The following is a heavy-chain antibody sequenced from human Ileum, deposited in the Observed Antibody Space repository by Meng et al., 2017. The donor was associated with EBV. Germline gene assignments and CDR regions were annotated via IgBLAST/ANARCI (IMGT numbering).Heavy chain of an antibody. V-gene: IGHV4-4*02. CDR2: IYYSGKT. J-gene: IGHJ4*02. D-gene: IGHD3-10*01. Sequence: QWQLHASGTGLGNPSGPLALSCIVTTFYHTNIYCGSWVRQPPGKGLEWIGEIYYSGKTYYNPSLKSRVTISVDKSNNQFSLWLSSVTAADTAVYYCARGGSGYYYGSGFDYWGQGTLVTVSS. CDR1: TFYHTNIYC. CDR3: ARGGSGYYYGSGFDY.